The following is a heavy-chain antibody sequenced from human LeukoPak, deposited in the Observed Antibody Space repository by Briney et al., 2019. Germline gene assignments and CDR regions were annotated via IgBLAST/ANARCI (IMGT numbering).Heavy chain of an antibody. CDR2: ISSNGGST. Sequence: GGSLRLSCAASGFTFSSYAMHWVRQAPGKGLEYVSAISSNGGSTYYANSVKGRFTISRDNSKNTLYLQMGSLRAEDMAVYYCAGSDGYIPVDWGQGTLVTVSS. CDR3: AGSDGYIPVD. D-gene: IGHD6-13*01. V-gene: IGHV3-64*01. J-gene: IGHJ4*02. CDR1: GFTFSSYA.